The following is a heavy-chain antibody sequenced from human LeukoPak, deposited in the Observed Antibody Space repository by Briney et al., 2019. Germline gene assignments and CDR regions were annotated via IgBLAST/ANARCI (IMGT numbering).Heavy chain of an antibody. D-gene: IGHD3-9*01. V-gene: IGHV3-33*01. CDR1: GFTFRSSG. Sequence: GGSLRLSRAASGFTFRSSGMHWVRQAPGKGLEWVAVIYYDANNKLYADSVKGRFTISRDNSKNMLYLQMNSLRADDTAVYYCARDRSRYVDYWGQGTLVTVSS. J-gene: IGHJ4*02. CDR3: ARDRSRYVDY. CDR2: IYYDANNK.